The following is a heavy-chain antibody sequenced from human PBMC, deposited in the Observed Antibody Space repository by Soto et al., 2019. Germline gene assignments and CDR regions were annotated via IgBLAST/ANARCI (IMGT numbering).Heavy chain of an antibody. CDR3: AREIFY. D-gene: IGHD2-15*01. CDR1: GFTFSTYA. V-gene: IGHV3-23*01. J-gene: IGHJ4*02. Sequence: PGGSLRLSCAASGFTFSTYAMTWVRQAPGKGLEWVSSISNSGYGTYYADSVKGRFTISRDNAKNTLYLQMNSLRAEDTAVYYCAREIFYWGQGTLVTVSS. CDR2: ISNSGYGT.